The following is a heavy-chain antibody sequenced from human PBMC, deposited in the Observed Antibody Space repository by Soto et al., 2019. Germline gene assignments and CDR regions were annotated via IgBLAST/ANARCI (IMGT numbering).Heavy chain of an antibody. CDR3: ARDLGSSHYYYYGMDV. D-gene: IGHD2-2*01. Sequence: LSLTCTVSGGSISSYYWSWIRQPPVKGLEWIGYIYYSGSTNYNPSLKSRVTISVDTSKNQFSLKLSSVTAADTAVYYCARDLGSSHYYYYGMDVWGQGTTVTVSS. J-gene: IGHJ6*02. CDR2: IYYSGST. V-gene: IGHV4-59*01. CDR1: GGSISSYY.